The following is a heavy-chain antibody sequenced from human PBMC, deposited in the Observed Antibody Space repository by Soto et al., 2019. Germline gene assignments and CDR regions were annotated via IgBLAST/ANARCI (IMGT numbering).Heavy chain of an antibody. J-gene: IGHJ4*02. CDR1: GYNFINNY. Sequence: QVQLVQSGAEVKNPRASVKISCTASGYNFINNYIYWVRQAPGQGLEYMGLIYLSGGNTKYAQKFQDRVTMTRDTSTNTVYLELTSLRFDDTAMYYCAKEGAEWGQGTLVTVSS. CDR2: IYLSGGNT. CDR3: AKEGAE. V-gene: IGHV1-46*01.